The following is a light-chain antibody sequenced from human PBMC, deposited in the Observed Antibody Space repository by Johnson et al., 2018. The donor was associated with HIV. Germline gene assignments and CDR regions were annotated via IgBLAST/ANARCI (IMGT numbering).Light chain of an antibody. CDR3: ATWDRSLSAGGV. V-gene: IGLV1-51*02. Sequence: QSVLTQPPSVSAAPGQKVTISCSGSSSNIGSHYISWYQQLPGTAPKVLIYENTQRPSGIPDRFSGSKSGASATLGITGLQTGDEADYYCATWDRSLSAGGVFGTGTKVTVL. CDR2: ENT. CDR1: SSNIGSHY. J-gene: IGLJ1*01.